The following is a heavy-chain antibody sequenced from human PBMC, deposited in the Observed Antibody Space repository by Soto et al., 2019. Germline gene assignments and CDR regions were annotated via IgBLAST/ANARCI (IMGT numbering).Heavy chain of an antibody. CDR3: ARDQWVVVGHFQH. Sequence: QVQLVQSGAEVKKPGASVKVSCKASGYTFTDYGMHWVRQAPGQRLEWMGWIDAGNGNTKYSENFQGRVTITRDTSANTAYMELSSLRSEDTAVYYCARDQWVVVGHFQHWGQGTLVTVSS. J-gene: IGHJ1*01. V-gene: IGHV1-3*01. D-gene: IGHD6-19*01. CDR2: IDAGNGNT. CDR1: GYTFTDYG.